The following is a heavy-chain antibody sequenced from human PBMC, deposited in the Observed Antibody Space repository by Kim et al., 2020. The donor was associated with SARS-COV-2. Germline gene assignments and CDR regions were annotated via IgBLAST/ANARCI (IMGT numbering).Heavy chain of an antibody. J-gene: IGHJ2*01. CDR2: ISWNSGSI. CDR3: AKDSLLQLGDGYFDL. V-gene: IGHV3-9*01. Sequence: GGSLRLSCAASGFTFGDYAMHWVRQAPGKGLEWVSGISWNSGSIGYADSVKGRFTISRDNAKNSLYLQMNSLRAEDTALYYCAKDSLLQLGDGYFDLWGRGTLVTVSS. D-gene: IGHD1-26*01. CDR1: GFTFGDYA.